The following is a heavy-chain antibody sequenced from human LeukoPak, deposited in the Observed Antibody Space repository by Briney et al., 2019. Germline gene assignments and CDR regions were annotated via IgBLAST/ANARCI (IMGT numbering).Heavy chain of an antibody. J-gene: IGHJ4*02. V-gene: IGHV3-23*01. CDR3: AKEIRPNDY. CDR2: IRAAGDKT. D-gene: IGHD4-17*01. CDR1: GFTFSSYA. Sequence: GGSLRLSCAASGFTFSSYAMSWVRQAPGKGLEWVSAIRAAGDKTYYADSVKGRFTISRDNSKNTLYLQMNSLRAEDTAVYYCAKEIRPNDYWGQGTLVTVSS.